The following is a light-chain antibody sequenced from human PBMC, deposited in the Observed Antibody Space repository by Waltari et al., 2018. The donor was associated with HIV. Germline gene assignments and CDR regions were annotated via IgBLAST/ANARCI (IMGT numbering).Light chain of an antibody. CDR1: SSDVGGYNL. CDR2: EVS. Sequence: QSALTQPASVSGSPGQSITIPCTGTSSDVGGYNLVSWYQQHPGKAPKPMIYEVSKRPSGVSNRFSGSKAGNTASLTISGLQAEDEADYYCCAYAGSTTYVIFGGGTKLTVL. J-gene: IGLJ2*01. CDR3: CAYAGSTTYVI. V-gene: IGLV2-23*02.